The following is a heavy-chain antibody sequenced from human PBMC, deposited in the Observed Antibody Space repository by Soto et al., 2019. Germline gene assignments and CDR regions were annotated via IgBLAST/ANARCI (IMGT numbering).Heavy chain of an antibody. Sequence: PXGSLIVSGASSGITFSNACMSLVRQAPGKGLEWVGRIKSKTDGGTTDYAAPVKGRFTISRDDSKNTLYLQMNSLKTEDTAVYYCTTDSLGYYYDSSPAGDAFDIWGQGTMVTVSS. V-gene: IGHV3-15*01. CDR3: TTDSLGYYYDSSPAGDAFDI. CDR2: IKSKTDGGTT. CDR1: GITFSNAC. D-gene: IGHD3-22*01. J-gene: IGHJ3*02.